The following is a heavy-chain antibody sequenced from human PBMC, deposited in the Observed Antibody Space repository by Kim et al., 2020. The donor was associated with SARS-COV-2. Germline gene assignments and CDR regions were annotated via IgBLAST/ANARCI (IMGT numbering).Heavy chain of an antibody. D-gene: IGHD5-18*01. CDR1: GGSISNYY. CDR3: AGLRVDTAWDFDY. V-gene: IGHV4-59*08. J-gene: IGHJ4*02. Sequence: SETLSLTCTVSGGSISNYYWSWVRQPPGKGLEWIGYIFYSGSTNYNPSLKSRVTISVDMSKNQFSLKLTAVIAADTAVYYCAGLRVDTAWDFDYWGRGILVTVAS. CDR2: IFYSGST.